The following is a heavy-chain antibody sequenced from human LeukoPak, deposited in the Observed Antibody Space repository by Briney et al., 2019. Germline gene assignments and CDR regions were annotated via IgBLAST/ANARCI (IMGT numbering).Heavy chain of an antibody. D-gene: IGHD3-10*01. Sequence: GGSLRLSCAASGFTFSNNAMSWVRQAPGKGLVWVSRISGDESSTSYADSVKGRFTISRDNAKNTLFLQMNSLRAEDTAVYYCAGGSTLDRGLVYYWGQGTLVTVSS. J-gene: IGHJ4*02. CDR3: AGGSTLDRGLVYY. CDR1: GFTFSNNA. V-gene: IGHV3-74*01. CDR2: ISGDESST.